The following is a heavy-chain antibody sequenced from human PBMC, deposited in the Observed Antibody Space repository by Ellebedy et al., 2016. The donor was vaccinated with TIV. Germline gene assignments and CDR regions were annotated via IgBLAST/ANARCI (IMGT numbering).Heavy chain of an antibody. J-gene: IGHJ4*02. CDR2: ISNDGTTT. V-gene: IGHV3-74*03. CDR1: GFTFNNYW. CDR3: VRTTTSWDFDY. D-gene: IGHD2-2*01. Sequence: PGGSLRLSCAASGFTFNNYWMNWVRQTPGQGLVWVSRISNDGTTTTYAASVKGRFTISRDNAKNTLFLQMNSLGADDTAIYYCVRTTTSWDFDYWGQGSPVTVSS.